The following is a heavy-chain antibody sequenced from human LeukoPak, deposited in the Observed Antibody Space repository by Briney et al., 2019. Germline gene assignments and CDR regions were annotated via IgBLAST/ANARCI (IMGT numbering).Heavy chain of an antibody. J-gene: IGHJ3*02. V-gene: IGHV1-18*01. CDR3: ARGSWQQLVRVAFDI. Sequence: ASVKVSCKASGGTFSSYAISWVRQAPGQGLEWMGWISAYNGNTNYAQKLQGRVTMTTDTSTSTAYMELRSLRSDDTAVYYCARGSWQQLVRVAFDIWGQGTMVTVSS. D-gene: IGHD6-13*01. CDR1: GGTFSSYA. CDR2: ISAYNGNT.